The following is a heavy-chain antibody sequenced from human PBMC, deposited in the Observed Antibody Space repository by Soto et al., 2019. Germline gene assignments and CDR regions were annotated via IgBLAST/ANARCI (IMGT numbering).Heavy chain of an antibody. CDR1: GYTFTMYG. J-gene: IGHJ5*02. CDR2: ISGYKGDT. V-gene: IGHV1-18*04. Sequence: SVKVSFKASGYTFTMYGISWVRXAPGQGLEWMGWISGYKGDTHYSQKLQGRVAMTTDTSTRTAYMELRSLRSDDTAVYYCARVDSSSSSNWFDPWGQGTQVTVSS. D-gene: IGHD6-6*01. CDR3: ARVDSSSSSNWFDP.